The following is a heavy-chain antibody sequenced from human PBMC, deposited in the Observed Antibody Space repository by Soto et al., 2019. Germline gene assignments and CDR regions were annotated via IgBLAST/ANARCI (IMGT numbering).Heavy chain of an antibody. CDR3: ERADLGVSATIHVDS. Sequence: PGGSLRRSCAASGFTLSSYSMNWVRQAPGKVLELVSSISSSSTYIYYADSVKGRFTISRDNAKNSVYLQMNSLRAEETAVYYFERADLGVSATIHVDSWGPGTMVTVSS. J-gene: IGHJ4*02. D-gene: IGHD2-15*01. V-gene: IGHV3-21*01. CDR2: ISSSSTYI. CDR1: GFTLSSYS.